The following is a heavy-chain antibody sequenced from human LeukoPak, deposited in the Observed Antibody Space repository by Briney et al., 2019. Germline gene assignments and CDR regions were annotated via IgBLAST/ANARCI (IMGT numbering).Heavy chain of an antibody. CDR2: ISTSSIYI. V-gene: IGHV3-21*04. D-gene: IGHD3-10*01. CDR3: AKLSTPPSFPYYGSGTQDNKGY. Sequence: PGGSLRLSCAASGFTFSSYSMNWVRQAPGKGLEWVSSISTSSIYIYYADSVKGRFTISRDNAKNSLYLQMNSLRAEDTALYYCAKLSTPPSFPYYGSGTQDNKGYWGQGTLVTVSS. CDR1: GFTFSSYS. J-gene: IGHJ4*02.